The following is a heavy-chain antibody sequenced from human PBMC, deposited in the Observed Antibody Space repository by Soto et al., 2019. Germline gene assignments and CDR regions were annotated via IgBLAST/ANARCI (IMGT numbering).Heavy chain of an antibody. Sequence: QVQLQESGPGLVKPSETLSLTCTVSGGSISNYYWSWIRQPPGKGLEWIGYIYYSGSTNYNPSLKSRVXXSXDXXKNQFSLKLSSVTAADTAVYYCVRHRAIAVAGPDYWGQGTLVTVSS. V-gene: IGHV4-59*08. CDR3: VRHRAIAVAGPDY. CDR1: GGSISNYY. D-gene: IGHD6-13*01. J-gene: IGHJ4*02. CDR2: IYYSGST.